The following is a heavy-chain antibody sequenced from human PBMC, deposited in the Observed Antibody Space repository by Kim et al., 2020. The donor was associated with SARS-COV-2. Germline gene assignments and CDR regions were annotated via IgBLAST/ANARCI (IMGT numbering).Heavy chain of an antibody. CDR3: ARLPHYYDSSGRKAFDI. D-gene: IGHD3-22*01. V-gene: IGHV4-59*08. Sequence: SETLSLTCTVSGGSISSYYWSWIRQPPGKGLEWIGYIYYSGSTNYNPSLKSRVTISVDTSKNQFSLKLSSVTAADTAVYYCARLPHYYDSSGRKAFDIWG. CDR1: GGSISSYY. CDR2: IYYSGST. J-gene: IGHJ3*02.